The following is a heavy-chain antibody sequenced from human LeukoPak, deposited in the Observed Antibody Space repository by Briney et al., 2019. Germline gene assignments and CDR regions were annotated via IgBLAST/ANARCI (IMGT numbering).Heavy chain of an antibody. CDR1: GFTFSIYW. V-gene: IGHV3-7*04. CDR3: ARYCSIGSCFDY. Sequence: SGGSLRLSCAASGFTFSIYWMSWVRQAPGKGLEWVANINQDGSEEYYVGSLKGRFTISRDNAKNSLYLQMNSLRADDTAVYYCARYCSIGSCFDYWGQGTLVTVSS. CDR2: INQDGSEE. J-gene: IGHJ4*02. D-gene: IGHD2-15*01.